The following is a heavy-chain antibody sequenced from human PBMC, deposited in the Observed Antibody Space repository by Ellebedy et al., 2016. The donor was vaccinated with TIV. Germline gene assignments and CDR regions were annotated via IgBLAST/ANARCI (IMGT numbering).Heavy chain of an antibody. Sequence: SETLSLTCTVSGGSISSSSSYWGWIRQPPGKGLEWIGSIYYSRSTYYNPSLKSRVTISVDTSKNQFSLKLGSVTAADTAIYYCARSFDGYNSNAFDIWGQGTLVTVSS. V-gene: IGHV4-39*01. D-gene: IGHD5-24*01. CDR2: IYYSRST. CDR1: GGSISSSSSY. J-gene: IGHJ3*02. CDR3: ARSFDGYNSNAFDI.